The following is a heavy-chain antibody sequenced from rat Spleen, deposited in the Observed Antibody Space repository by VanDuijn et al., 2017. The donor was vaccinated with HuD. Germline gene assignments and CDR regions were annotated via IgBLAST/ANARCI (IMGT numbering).Heavy chain of an antibody. Sequence: EVKLVESGGGLVQPGRSLKLSCAASGFTFSNYDMAWVRQAPTKGLEWVASISPSGGSTYYRDSVKGRFTISRDNAKSTLYLQMDSLRSEDTATYYCTRGTYFRHWGQGVMVTVS. V-gene: IGHV5S23*01. CDR1: GFTFSNYD. CDR2: ISPSGGST. D-gene: IGHD4-6*01. J-gene: IGHJ2*01. CDR3: TRGTYFRH.